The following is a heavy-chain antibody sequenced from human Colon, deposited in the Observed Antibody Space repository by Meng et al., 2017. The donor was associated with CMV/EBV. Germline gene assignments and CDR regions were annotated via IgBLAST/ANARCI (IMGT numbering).Heavy chain of an antibody. D-gene: IGHD3-3*01. CDR1: RFTFSNYN. J-gene: IGHJ6*02. V-gene: IGHV3-23*03. CDR3: AKGTSEWLYYGVDV. CDR2: IYAGGRST. Sequence: GESLKISCAASRFTFSNYNMGWVRQAPGKGLEWVSIIYAGGRSTYFADSVKGRFIISRDDSKNTLYMEMNNLRAEDTAVYYCAKGTSEWLYYGVDVWGQGTTVTVSS.